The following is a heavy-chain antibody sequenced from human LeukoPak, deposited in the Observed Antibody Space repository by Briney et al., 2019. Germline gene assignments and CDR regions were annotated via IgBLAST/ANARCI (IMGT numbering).Heavy chain of an antibody. Sequence: GGSLRLSCAASGFTFNSYSVNWVRQAPGKGLEWVSSISSSSSSIYYADSVKGRFTISRDNAKNSLYLQMNSLRAEDTAVYYCARASGDIVETATMGSYWGQGTLVTVSS. D-gene: IGHD5-18*01. CDR3: ARASGDIVETATMGSY. J-gene: IGHJ4*02. CDR2: ISSSSSSI. CDR1: GFTFNSYS. V-gene: IGHV3-21*01.